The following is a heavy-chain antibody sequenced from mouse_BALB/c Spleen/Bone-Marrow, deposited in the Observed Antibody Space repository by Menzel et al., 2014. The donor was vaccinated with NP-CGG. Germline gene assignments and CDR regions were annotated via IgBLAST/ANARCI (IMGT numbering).Heavy chain of an antibody. Sequence: VKLMESGPGLVAPSQSLSITCTVSGFSLTSYGVHWVRQPPGKGLEWLGVIWAGGSTNYNSALMSRLSISKDNSKSQVFLKMNSLQTVDTAMYYCARDRGDYVFAYWGQGTLVTVSA. CDR2: IWAGGST. CDR3: ARDRGDYVFAY. J-gene: IGHJ3*01. V-gene: IGHV2-9*02. CDR1: GFSLTSYG. D-gene: IGHD2-4*01.